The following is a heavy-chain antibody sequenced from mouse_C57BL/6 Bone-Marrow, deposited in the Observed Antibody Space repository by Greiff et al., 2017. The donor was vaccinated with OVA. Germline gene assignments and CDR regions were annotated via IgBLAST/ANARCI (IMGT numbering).Heavy chain of an antibody. V-gene: IGHV14-4*01. CDR3: TLSTPWFAY. CDR1: GFNIKDDY. J-gene: IGHJ3*01. D-gene: IGHD2-1*01. Sequence: VQLQQSGAELVRPGASVKLSCTASGFNIKDDYMHWVKQRPEQGLEWIGWLDPENGDTEYASKFQGKATITADTSSNTAYLQLSSLTSEDTAVYYCTLSTPWFAYWGQGTLVTVSA. CDR2: LDPENGDT.